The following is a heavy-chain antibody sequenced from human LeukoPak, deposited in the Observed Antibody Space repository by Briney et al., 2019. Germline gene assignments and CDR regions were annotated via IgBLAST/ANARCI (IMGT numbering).Heavy chain of an antibody. D-gene: IGHD3-22*01. J-gene: IGHJ4*02. CDR1: GFTFSSYG. Sequence: PGGSLRLSCAASGFTFSSYGMHWVRQAPGKGLEWVAVISYDGSNKYYADSVKGRFTISRDNSKNTLYLQMNSLRAEDTAVYYCAKDYYDSSGYYTPKTFTYWGQGTLVTVSS. CDR2: ISYDGSNK. CDR3: AKDYYDSSGYYTPKTFTY. V-gene: IGHV3-30*18.